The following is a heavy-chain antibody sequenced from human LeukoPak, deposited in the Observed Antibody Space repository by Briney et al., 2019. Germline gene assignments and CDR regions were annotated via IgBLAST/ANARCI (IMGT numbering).Heavy chain of an antibody. CDR2: MNPNSGNT. J-gene: IGHJ4*02. V-gene: IGHV1-8*01. CDR3: ARGGYDILTGYYTGDYFDY. D-gene: IGHD3-9*01. Sequence: ASLKVSCKASGYTFTSYDINWVRQATGQGLEWMGWMNPNSGNTGYAQKFQGRVTMTRNTSISTAYMELSSLRSEDTAVYYCARGGYDILTGYYTGDYFDYWGQGTLVTVSS. CDR1: GYTFTSYD.